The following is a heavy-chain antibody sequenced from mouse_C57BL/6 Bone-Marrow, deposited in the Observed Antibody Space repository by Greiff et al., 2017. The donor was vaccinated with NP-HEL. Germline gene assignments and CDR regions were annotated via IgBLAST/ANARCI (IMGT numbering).Heavy chain of an antibody. CDR2: INPNNGGT. CDR3: ALYYYGSRWYFDV. CDR1: GYTFTDYY. Sequence: EVQLQQSGPELVKPGASVKISCKASGYTFTDYYMNWVKQSHGKSLEWIGDINPNNGGTSYNQKFKGKATLTVDKSSSTAYMELRSLTSEDSAVNYCALYYYGSRWYFDVWGTGTTVTVSS. J-gene: IGHJ1*03. D-gene: IGHD1-1*01. V-gene: IGHV1-26*01.